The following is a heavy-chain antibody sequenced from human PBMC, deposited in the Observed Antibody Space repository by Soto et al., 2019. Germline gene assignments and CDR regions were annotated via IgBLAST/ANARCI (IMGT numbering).Heavy chain of an antibody. CDR3: ARSFSQWLTPANWFDP. V-gene: IGHV1-69*06. CDR2: NIPIFGTA. Sequence: SVKVSCQASGGNFRSYAISWVRPAPGQRREWMVGNIPIFGTANYTQKFQCRVTTTADKYASTAFMEPSSRRCEDEAVYYCARSFSQWLTPANWFDPWGQGTLVTVSS. D-gene: IGHD6-19*01. J-gene: IGHJ5*02. CDR1: GGNFRSYA.